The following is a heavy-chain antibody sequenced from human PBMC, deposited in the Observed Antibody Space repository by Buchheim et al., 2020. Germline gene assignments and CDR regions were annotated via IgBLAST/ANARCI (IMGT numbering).Heavy chain of an antibody. V-gene: IGHV4-39*07. J-gene: IGHJ4*02. D-gene: IGHD5-18*01. CDR2: IYVGGNT. CDR1: GGSISNMIYF. Sequence: QLQLQESGPGLVEPSETLSLTCTVSGGSISNMIYFWGWIRQSPGKGLEWIGTIYVGGNTYYNSSLKSRVTMSMDTSKNQFSLKLSSVTAADTAVYYCARTGGQLWWHFDYWGQGTL. CDR3: ARTGGQLWWHFDY.